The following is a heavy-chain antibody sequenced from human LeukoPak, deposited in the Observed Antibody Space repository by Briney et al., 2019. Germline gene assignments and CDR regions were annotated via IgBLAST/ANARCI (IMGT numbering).Heavy chain of an antibody. V-gene: IGHV4-59*01. J-gene: IGHJ3*02. CDR3: ARYSGSYVGAFDI. D-gene: IGHD1-26*01. Sequence: SETLSLTRTASGGSIRSSYWSWIRQPPGKGLEWIAYIYYSGSTNYNPSLESRVTISVDTSKNQCSLKLSTVTAADTAVYYCARYSGSYVGAFDIWGQGTMVTVSS. CDR2: IYYSGST. CDR1: GGSIRSSY.